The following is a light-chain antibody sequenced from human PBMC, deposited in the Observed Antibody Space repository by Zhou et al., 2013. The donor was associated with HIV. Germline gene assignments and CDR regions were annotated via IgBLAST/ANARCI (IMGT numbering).Light chain of an antibody. J-gene: IGKJ4*01. CDR2: AAS. Sequence: DIQMTQSPSSLSASIGDRVTITCRASQSISNSLNWYQQTAGKAPKLLVFAASTLQTGVPSRFSGSGSGTDFTLTVGSLLPEDFATYYCQQFNSSPITFGGGTKVEIK. CDR1: QSISNS. CDR3: QQFNSSPIT. V-gene: IGKV1-39*01.